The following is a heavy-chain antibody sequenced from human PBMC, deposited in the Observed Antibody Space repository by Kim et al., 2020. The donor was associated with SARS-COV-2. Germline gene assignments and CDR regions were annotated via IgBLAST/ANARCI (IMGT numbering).Heavy chain of an antibody. Sequence: DFVKGRFTISRDNSKNTLYLQMNSLRAEDTAVYYCTITMVRGVILSGMDVWGQGTTVTVSS. J-gene: IGHJ6*02. CDR3: TITMVRGVILSGMDV. D-gene: IGHD3-10*01. V-gene: IGHV3-23*01.